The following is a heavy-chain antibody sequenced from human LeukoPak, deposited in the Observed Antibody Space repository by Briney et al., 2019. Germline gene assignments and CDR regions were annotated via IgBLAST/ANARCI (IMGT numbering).Heavy chain of an antibody. V-gene: IGHV3-30-3*01. Sequence: GGSLRLSCAASGFTFSSYAMHWVREAPGKGLEGVAVISYDGSNKYYAESAKGRFTISGDNSKNTLYLQMDSLRAEDTAVYYCARSAARYFDYWGQGTLVTVSS. CDR1: GFTFSSYA. J-gene: IGHJ4*02. CDR3: ARSAARYFDY. D-gene: IGHD6-6*01. CDR2: ISYDGSNK.